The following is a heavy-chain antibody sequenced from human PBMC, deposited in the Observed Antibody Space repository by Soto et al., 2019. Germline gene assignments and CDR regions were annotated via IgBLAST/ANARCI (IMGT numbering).Heavy chain of an antibody. CDR1: GGSISSGDYY. Sequence: QVQLQESGPGLVKPSQTLSLTCTVSGGSISSGDYYWSWIRQPPGKGLEWIGYIYDSGSTYYNSSLKIRVNITLHTSKNQFSLKLNSLTAADTAVYYCARDNGVGPWGQGTLVTVSS. CDR3: ARDNGVGP. V-gene: IGHV4-30-4*01. CDR2: IYDSGST. J-gene: IGHJ5*02. D-gene: IGHD2-8*01.